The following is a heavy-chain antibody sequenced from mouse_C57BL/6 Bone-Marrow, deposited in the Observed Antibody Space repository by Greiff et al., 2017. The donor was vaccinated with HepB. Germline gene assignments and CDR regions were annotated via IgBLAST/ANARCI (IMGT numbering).Heavy chain of an antibody. J-gene: IGHJ2*01. CDR2: INYDGSST. D-gene: IGHD3-2*02. Sequence: EVQLQESEGGLVQPGSSMKLPCTAPGFTFSDYYMAWVRQVPEKGLEWVAKINYDGSSTYNLDSLKSRFIISRDNAKNILYLQMSSLKSENTSTYYWARELQAYFDYWGQGTTLTVSS. V-gene: IGHV5-16*01. CDR1: GFTFSDYY. CDR3: ARELQAYFDY.